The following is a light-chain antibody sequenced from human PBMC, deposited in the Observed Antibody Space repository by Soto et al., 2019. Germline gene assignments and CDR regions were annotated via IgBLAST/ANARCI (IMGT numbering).Light chain of an antibody. V-gene: IGLV3-21*02. CDR3: QVCDSSSDNCV. CDR1: DIGSKS. J-gene: IGLJ1*01. Sequence: SYELTQPASLSVAPGQTARITCGGNDIGSKSVNWYQQKPKQAPVLVVYDDTDRPSEIPERFSGSNSGNTATLTISRVEVGDEADYYCQVCDSSSDNCVFGTGTKVTVL. CDR2: DDT.